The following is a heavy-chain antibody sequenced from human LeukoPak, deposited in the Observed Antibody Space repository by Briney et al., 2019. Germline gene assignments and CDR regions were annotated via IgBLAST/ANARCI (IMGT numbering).Heavy chain of an antibody. V-gene: IGHV7-4-1*02. D-gene: IGHD3-22*01. J-gene: IGHJ4*02. Sequence: ASVKVSCKASGYTFTSYAMNWVRQAPGQGLEWIGWINTDTGNPTYAQGFTGRFVFSLDTSVSTAYLQISSLKAEDTAVYYCARGLIGIPFASYYWGQGTLVTVSS. CDR1: GYTFTSYA. CDR2: INTDTGNP. CDR3: ARGLIGIPFASYY.